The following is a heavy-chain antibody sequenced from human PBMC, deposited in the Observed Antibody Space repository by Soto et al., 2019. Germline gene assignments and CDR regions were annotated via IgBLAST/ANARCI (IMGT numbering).Heavy chain of an antibody. V-gene: IGHV1-69*01. CDR3: ARGYSTGYFDY. J-gene: IGHJ4*02. CDR1: GGNFSNYY. CDR2: IIPMFDTP. D-gene: IGHD1-20*01. Sequence: QVQLVQSGAEVKKPGSSMKVSCKTSGGNFSNYYISWVRQAPGQGREWMGDIIPMFDTPKYAQKFQGRVTITADESTSAAYMELSSLRAEDTAVYYCARGYSTGYFDYWGQGTLITVSS.